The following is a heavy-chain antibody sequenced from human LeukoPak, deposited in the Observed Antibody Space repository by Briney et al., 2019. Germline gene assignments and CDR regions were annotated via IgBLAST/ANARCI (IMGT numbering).Heavy chain of an antibody. CDR3: AKDSGSGYCSSTSCLHFDF. V-gene: IGHV3-30*18. D-gene: IGHD2-2*01. CDR2: ISYDGSDK. CDR1: GFTFSNYG. J-gene: IGHJ4*02. Sequence: PGRSLRLSCAASGFTFSNYGMHWVRQAPGKGLEWVALISYDGSDKYCADSVKGRFTISRDNSKHTLYLQMNSLRAEDTAVYYCAKDSGSGYCSSTSCLHFDFWGQGTLVTVSS.